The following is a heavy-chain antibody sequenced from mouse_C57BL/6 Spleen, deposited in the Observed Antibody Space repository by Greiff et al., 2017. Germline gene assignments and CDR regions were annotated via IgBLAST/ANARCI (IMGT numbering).Heavy chain of an antibody. CDR2: IYPGDGDT. Sequence: QVQLQQSGPELVKPGASVKISCKASGYAFRSSWMNWVKQRPGTGLEWIGRIYPGDGDTNYTGKFKGKATLTAAKSSSTAYMQLSSLTYEYSAVYIGARSRGYRNDGGGYWCKGTTLTVSS. CDR3: ARSRGYRNDGGGY. J-gene: IGHJ2*01. D-gene: IGHD2-14*01. V-gene: IGHV1-82*01. CDR1: GYAFRSSW.